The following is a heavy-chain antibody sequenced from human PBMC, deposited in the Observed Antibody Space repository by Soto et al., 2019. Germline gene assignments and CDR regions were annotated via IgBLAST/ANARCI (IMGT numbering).Heavy chain of an antibody. CDR1: GDTFIGYS. CDR3: VIDRLIVAVSVGRMDV. CDR2: VIPTQRTT. Sequence: QVQLVQSGAEVKKPGTSVRVSCTASGDTFIGYSISWVRQAPGQGLEWMGWVIPTQRTTKYAQRFQGRVTMSVDQFASTTYMELSSLRPEDTALYYCVIDRLIVAVSVGRMDVWGQGTTVTVSS. V-gene: IGHV1-69*01. D-gene: IGHD6-19*01. J-gene: IGHJ6*02.